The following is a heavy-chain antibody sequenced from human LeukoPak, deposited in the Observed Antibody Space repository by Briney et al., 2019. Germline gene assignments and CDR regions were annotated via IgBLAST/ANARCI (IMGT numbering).Heavy chain of an antibody. D-gene: IGHD2-2*01. CDR3: AKEMRYCSTTSCYAIDY. CDR1: GLTFIGSYD. Sequence: PGGSLRLSCAASGLTFIGSYDMHWVRQAPGKGLEWVAVIWYDGSKKYYADSVKGRFTISRDNSKNTLYLQMNSLRAEDTAVYYCAKEMRYCSTTSCYAIDYWGQGTLVTVSS. J-gene: IGHJ4*02. V-gene: IGHV3-30*02. CDR2: IWYDGSKK.